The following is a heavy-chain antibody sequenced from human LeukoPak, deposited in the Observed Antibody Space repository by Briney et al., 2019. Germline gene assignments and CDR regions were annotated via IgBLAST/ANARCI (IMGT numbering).Heavy chain of an antibody. CDR3: ATRYSVSPK. J-gene: IGHJ4*02. Sequence: SETLSLTCAVSGGFISGSDCWWTWVRQPPGKGLEWIGEIHHTGSTKYSPSLKSRVTISLDKSKNQFSLTLTSVTAAATAMYYCATRYSVSPKWGPGTLVTASS. CDR1: GGFISGSDCW. D-gene: IGHD5/OR15-5a*01. V-gene: IGHV4-4*02. CDR2: IHHTGST.